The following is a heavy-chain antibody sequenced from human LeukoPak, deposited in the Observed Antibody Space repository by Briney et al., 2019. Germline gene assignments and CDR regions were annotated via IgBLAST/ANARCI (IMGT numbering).Heavy chain of an antibody. D-gene: IGHD3-10*01. V-gene: IGHV1-2*02. Sequence: ASVKVSCKASGYTFTGYYMHWVRQAPGQGLEWMGWINPSSGGINYAQKFQGRVTMTRDTSISTAYMELSRLRSDDTAVYYCARDNMVRGVIVLYYGMDVWGQGTTVTVSS. J-gene: IGHJ6*02. CDR1: GYTFTGYY. CDR2: INPSSGGI. CDR3: ARDNMVRGVIVLYYGMDV.